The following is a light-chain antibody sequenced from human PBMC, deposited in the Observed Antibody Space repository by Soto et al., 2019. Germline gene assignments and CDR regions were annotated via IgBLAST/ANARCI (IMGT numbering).Light chain of an antibody. V-gene: IGKV3-11*01. CDR1: QSVSRY. CDR2: DAS. J-gene: IGKJ1*01. Sequence: VMTQSRATLSLSPGEKAMLFVRASQSVSRYLAWYQHKVGQAPRLLIYDASSRATGIPARFTGSGSGTDCTLTISSLEPEDFAVYYCHQRSNWPWTFGQGTKV. CDR3: HQRSNWPWT.